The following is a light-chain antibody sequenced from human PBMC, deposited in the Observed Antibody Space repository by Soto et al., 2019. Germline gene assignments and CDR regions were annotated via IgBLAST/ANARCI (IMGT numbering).Light chain of an antibody. CDR3: QRYNNWPLT. CDR2: DTS. Sequence: ETVLTQSPGTVSLSPGESATLSCRASQSVAKSYLAWFQHKPGQAPRLLIYDTSARATGVPARFSGSRSGPEFTLTINSLQSEDFAIYYCQRYNNWPLTFGGGTKVESK. J-gene: IGKJ4*01. V-gene: IGKV3-15*01. CDR1: QSVAKSY.